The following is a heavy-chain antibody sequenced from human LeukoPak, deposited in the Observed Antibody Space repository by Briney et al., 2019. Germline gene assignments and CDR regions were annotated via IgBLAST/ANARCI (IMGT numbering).Heavy chain of an antibody. J-gene: IGHJ4*02. D-gene: IGHD6-13*01. V-gene: IGHV3-48*02. CDR3: ARDRVAAAGGYYFDY. CDR2: ISTSSRTI. Sequence: GGSLRLSCAASGFTFSTYSTNWVRQAPGKGLEWVSYISTSSRTIYYADSVKGRFTISRDNAKNSLYLQMNSLRDEDTAVYYCARDRVAAAGGYYFDYWGQGNLVTVSS. CDR1: GFTFSTYS.